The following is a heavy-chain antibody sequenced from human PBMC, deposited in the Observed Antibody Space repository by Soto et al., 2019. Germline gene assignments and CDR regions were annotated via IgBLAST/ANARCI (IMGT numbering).Heavy chain of an antibody. J-gene: IGHJ4*02. CDR1: GGTFSSYA. V-gene: IGHV1-69*13. Sequence: SVKVSCKASGGTFSSYAISWVRQAPGQGLEWMGGITPIFGTANYAQKFQGRVTITADESTSTAYMELSSLRSEDTAVYYCASRGYSGYDIDYWGQGTLVTVSS. D-gene: IGHD5-12*01. CDR2: ITPIFGTA. CDR3: ASRGYSGYDIDY.